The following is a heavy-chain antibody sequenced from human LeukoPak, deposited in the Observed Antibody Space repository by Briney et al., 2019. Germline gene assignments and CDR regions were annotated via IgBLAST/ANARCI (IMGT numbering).Heavy chain of an antibody. CDR2: ISGSGGST. J-gene: IGHJ6*02. V-gene: IGHV3-23*01. CDR3: AKADTAMHYYYYGMDV. Sequence: LAGGSLRLSCAASGFTFSSYAMSWVRQAPGKGLEWVSAISGSGGSTYYADSVKGRFTISRDNSKNTLYLQMNSLRAEDTAVYYCAKADTAMHYYYYGMDVWGQGTTVTVSS. CDR1: GFTFSSYA. D-gene: IGHD5-18*01.